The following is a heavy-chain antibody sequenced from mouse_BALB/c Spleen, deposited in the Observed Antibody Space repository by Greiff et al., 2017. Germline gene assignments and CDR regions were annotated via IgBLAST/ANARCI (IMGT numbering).Heavy chain of an antibody. CDR2: IWGDGST. D-gene: IGHD2-1*01. J-gene: IGHJ4*01. CDR3: ARAGNYGAMDY. V-gene: IGHV2-6-7*01. CDR1: GFSLTGYG. Sequence: QVQLKESGPGLVAPSQSLSITCTVSGFSLTGYGVNWVRQPPGKGLEWLGMIWGDGSTDYNSALKSRLSISKDNSKSQVFLKMNSLQTDDTARYYCARAGNYGAMDYWGQGTSVTVSS.